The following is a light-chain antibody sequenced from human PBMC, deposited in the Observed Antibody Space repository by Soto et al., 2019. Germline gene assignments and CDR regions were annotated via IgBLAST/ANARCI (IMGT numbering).Light chain of an antibody. CDR2: KAS. CDR3: QQYNSYSRT. V-gene: IGKV1-5*03. CDR1: QSISSW. Sequence: SQMPKSHSTLSASVGDRFAIACRASQSISSWLAWYQQKPGKAPKLLIYKASSLESGVPSRFSGSGSGTEFTLTISSLQPDDFATYYCQQYNSYSRTFGQGTNVDIK. J-gene: IGKJ1*01.